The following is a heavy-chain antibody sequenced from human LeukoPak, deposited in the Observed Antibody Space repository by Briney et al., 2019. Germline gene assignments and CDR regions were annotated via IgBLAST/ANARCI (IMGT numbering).Heavy chain of an antibody. J-gene: IGHJ4*02. CDR3: ASRDGYNVGFDY. V-gene: IGHV3-23*01. CDR1: GFTFSSYA. D-gene: IGHD5-24*01. Sequence: GGSLRLSCAASGFTFSSYAMSWVRQAPGKGLEWVSAISGSGGSTYYADSVKGRFTISRDNAKNTLYLQMNSLRAEDTAVYYCASRDGYNVGFDYWGQGTLVTVSS. CDR2: ISGSGGST.